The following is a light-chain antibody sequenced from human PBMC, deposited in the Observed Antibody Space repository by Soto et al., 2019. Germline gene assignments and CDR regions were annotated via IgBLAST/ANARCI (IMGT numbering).Light chain of an antibody. CDR2: GAS. CDR1: QRVSSSY. CDR3: QQYGTSPIT. Sequence: EIVLTQSPGTLSLSPGERATLSCRASQRVSSSYLAWYQQKPGQAPRLLIYGASSRATGIPDRFSGSGSGTDFTLIISRLEPEDFAVFYYQQYGTSPITFGQGTRLEIK. V-gene: IGKV3-20*01. J-gene: IGKJ5*01.